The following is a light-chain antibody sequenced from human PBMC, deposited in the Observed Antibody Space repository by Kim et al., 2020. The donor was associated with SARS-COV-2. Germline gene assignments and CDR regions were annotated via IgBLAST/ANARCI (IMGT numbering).Light chain of an antibody. CDR2: GAS. Sequence: EKLMTQSPATLSMSPGERATLSCRASQSVNSNLAWYQQKPGQAPRLLIFGASARATGIPARFSGSGSGTEFTLTINSLQSEDFAVYYCQQYNNWPYTFGQGTKLEI. CDR3: QQYNNWPYT. V-gene: IGKV3-15*01. J-gene: IGKJ2*01. CDR1: QSVNSN.